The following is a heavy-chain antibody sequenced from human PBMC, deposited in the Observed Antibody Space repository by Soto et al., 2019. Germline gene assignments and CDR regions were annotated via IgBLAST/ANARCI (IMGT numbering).Heavy chain of an antibody. CDR3: ARVAGVGAHFDY. Sequence: TLSLTCTVSGGSISSGGYYWSWIRQHPGKGLEWIGYIYYSGSTYYNPSLKSRVTISVDTSKNQFSLKLSSVTAADTAVYYCARVAGVGAHFDYWGQGTLVTVSS. V-gene: IGHV4-31*03. CDR2: IYYSGST. J-gene: IGHJ4*02. CDR1: GGSISSGGYY. D-gene: IGHD1-26*01.